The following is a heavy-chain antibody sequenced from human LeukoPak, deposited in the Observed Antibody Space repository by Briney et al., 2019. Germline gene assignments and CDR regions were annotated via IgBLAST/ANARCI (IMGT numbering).Heavy chain of an antibody. CDR2: INPNTGST. CDR1: GYSFTIYH. V-gene: IGHV1-46*01. D-gene: IGHD6-19*01. Sequence: EASVKASCKTSGYSFTIYHMHWVRQAPGQGLEWMGIINPNTGSTTYAQKFQGRVTMTRDTSTSTVYMEVSSLRSDDTAVYYCARGSGSDWYEASAFWGQGTLVTVSS. J-gene: IGHJ4*02. CDR3: ARGSGSDWYEASAF.